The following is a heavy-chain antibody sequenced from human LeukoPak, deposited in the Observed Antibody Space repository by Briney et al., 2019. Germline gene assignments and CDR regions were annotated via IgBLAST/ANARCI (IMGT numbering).Heavy chain of an antibody. V-gene: IGHV1-8*02. CDR3: ARGIRNQLLSEY. D-gene: IGHD2-2*01. Sequence: ASVKVSCKAFGYTFTGYYMHWVRQAPGQGLEWMGWINPNSLNTGYAQKFRGRVTMTGDTSISTAYMELSSLISEDTAVYYCARGIRNQLLSEYWGQGSLVTVSS. CDR2: INPNSLNT. J-gene: IGHJ4*02. CDR1: GYTFTGYY.